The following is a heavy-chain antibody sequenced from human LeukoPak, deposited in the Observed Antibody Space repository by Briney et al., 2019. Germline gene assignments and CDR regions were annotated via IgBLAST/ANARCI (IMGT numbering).Heavy chain of an antibody. Sequence: ASVKVSCKASGCTFTGYYMHWVRQAPGQGLEWMGWINPNSGDTNYAQKFQGRVTMTRDTSISTAYMELSRLRSDDTAVYYCASFVTGYGSTWDAFDLWGQGTMVSVSS. J-gene: IGHJ3*01. V-gene: IGHV1-2*02. CDR2: INPNSGDT. CDR1: GCTFTGYY. D-gene: IGHD2-2*01. CDR3: ASFVTGYGSTWDAFDL.